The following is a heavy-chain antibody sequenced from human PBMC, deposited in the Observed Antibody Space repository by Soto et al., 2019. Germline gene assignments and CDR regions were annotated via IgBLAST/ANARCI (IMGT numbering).Heavy chain of an antibody. V-gene: IGHV4-39*01. CDR2: IYYSGTT. D-gene: IGHD3-10*01. Sequence: PSGPLSITCIVSGGSLTSSSFYWVWILQPPGKGLSWIGNIYYSGTTDYNPSLKSRVSVSTDTSRNQPSLTLSSVTAADTAVYYCVRFYGNAFDIWGPGTLVTVS. CDR1: GGSLTSSSFY. J-gene: IGHJ3*02. CDR3: VRFYGNAFDI.